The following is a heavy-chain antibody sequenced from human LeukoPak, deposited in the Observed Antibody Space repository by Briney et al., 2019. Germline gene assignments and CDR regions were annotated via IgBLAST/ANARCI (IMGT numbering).Heavy chain of an antibody. V-gene: IGHV1-46*01. CDR3: ARVGSAAATADY. J-gene: IGHJ4*02. D-gene: IGHD6-25*01. CDR1: GGTFSSYA. Sequence: GASVKVSCKASGGTFSSYAISWVRQAPGQGPEWMGIINPRGGSTDYAQKFQGRITMTSDTSTRTVYMELNSLRSDDTAVYFCARVGSAAATADYWGQGTLVTVSS. CDR2: INPRGGST.